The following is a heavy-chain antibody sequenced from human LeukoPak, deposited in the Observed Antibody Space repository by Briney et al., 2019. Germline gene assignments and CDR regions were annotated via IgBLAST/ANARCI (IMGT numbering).Heavy chain of an antibody. V-gene: IGHV3-74*01. Sequence: GGSLRLSCETAGFTFSSYVMHWVRRTPGKGLVWVSRISHDGFISYADSVKGRFTISRDNSKNTLYLQMNSLRAEDTAVYYCAKVPMVTTVTVFDYWGQGTLVTVSS. CDR1: GFTFSSYV. J-gene: IGHJ4*02. D-gene: IGHD4-17*01. CDR2: ISHDGFI. CDR3: AKVPMVTTVTVFDY.